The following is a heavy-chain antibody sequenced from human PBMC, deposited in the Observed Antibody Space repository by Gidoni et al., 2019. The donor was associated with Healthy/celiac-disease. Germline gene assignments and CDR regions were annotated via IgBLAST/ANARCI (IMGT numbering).Heavy chain of an antibody. Sequence: QLQLQESGPGLVKPSETLSLTCTVSGGSISSSSYYWGWIRQPPGKGLEWIGSIYYSGSTYYNPSLKSRVTISVDTSKNQFSLKLSSVTAADTAVYYCARPTVVNALPPGYWGQGTLVTVSS. V-gene: IGHV4-39*01. CDR1: GGSISSSSYY. CDR2: IYYSGST. CDR3: ARPTVVNALPPGY. J-gene: IGHJ4*02. D-gene: IGHD4-17*01.